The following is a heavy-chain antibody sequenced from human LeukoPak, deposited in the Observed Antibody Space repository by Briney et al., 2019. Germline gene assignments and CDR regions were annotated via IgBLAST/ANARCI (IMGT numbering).Heavy chain of an antibody. D-gene: IGHD5-18*01. CDR2: FDPEDGAR. CDR1: GDTVTGFS. CDR3: ATGYTYDYSLY. J-gene: IGHJ4*02. Sequence: ASVKVSCKVSGDTVTGFSIHWVPQAPGHGLEWMGGFDPEDGARIFAQKFQGRVTMTEDTSTDTAYMDLSSLRSEDTAVYYCATGYTYDYSLYWGQGTLVTVSS. V-gene: IGHV1-24*01.